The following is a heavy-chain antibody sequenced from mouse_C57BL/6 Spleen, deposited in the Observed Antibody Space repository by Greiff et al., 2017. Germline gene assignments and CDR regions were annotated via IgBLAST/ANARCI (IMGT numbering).Heavy chain of an antibody. Sequence: VQLQQPGAELVKPGASVKMSCKASGYTFTSYWITWVKQRPGQGLEWIGDIYPGSGSTNYNEKFKSKATLTVDTPSSTAYMQLSSLTSEDSAVYYCAPYDYDGGFAYWGQGTLVTVSA. CDR3: APYDYDGGFAY. J-gene: IGHJ3*01. V-gene: IGHV1-55*01. CDR2: IYPGSGST. D-gene: IGHD2-4*01. CDR1: GYTFTSYW.